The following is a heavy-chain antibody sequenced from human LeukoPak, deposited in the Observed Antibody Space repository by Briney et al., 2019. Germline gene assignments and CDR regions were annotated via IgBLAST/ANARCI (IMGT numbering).Heavy chain of an antibody. D-gene: IGHD6-13*01. CDR1: GFTFSSYS. V-gene: IGHV3-21*01. J-gene: IGHJ6*03. Sequence: GGSLRLSCVASGFTFSSYSMNWVRQAPGKGLEWVSSISTSSIYIYYADSVKGRFTISRDNAKNSLYLQMNSLRAEDTAVYYCARLEQQLVRGYYYYMDVWGKGTTVTVSS. CDR2: ISTSSIYI. CDR3: ARLEQQLVRGYYYYMDV.